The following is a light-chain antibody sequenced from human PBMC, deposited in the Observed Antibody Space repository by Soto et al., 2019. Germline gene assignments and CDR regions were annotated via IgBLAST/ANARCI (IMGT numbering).Light chain of an antibody. J-gene: IGLJ1*01. CDR3: CSYAGSYTLSV. Sequence: QSALTQPRSLSASPGQSVTISCTGSSSDIGDYDSVSWYQHHPGKTPKLMIYDVSKRPSGVPDRFSGSKSGNTASLTISGLQAEDEADYYCCSYAGSYTLSVFGTGTKLTVL. CDR1: SSDIGDYDS. V-gene: IGLV2-11*01. CDR2: DVS.